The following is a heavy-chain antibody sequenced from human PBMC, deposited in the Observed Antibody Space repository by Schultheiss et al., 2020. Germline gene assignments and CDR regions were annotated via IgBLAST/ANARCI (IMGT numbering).Heavy chain of an antibody. V-gene: IGHV3-23*01. D-gene: IGHD6-19*01. J-gene: IGHJ4*02. Sequence: GESLKISCAASGFTFSSYDMHWVRQAPGKGLEWVSGISGSGGSTNNADSVKGRFTISRDNFKNTLYLQMNSLRVEDTAVYYCARDVAGYSSGWYPDYWGQGTLVTFSS. CDR1: GFTFSSYD. CDR3: ARDVAGYSSGWYPDY. CDR2: ISGSGGST.